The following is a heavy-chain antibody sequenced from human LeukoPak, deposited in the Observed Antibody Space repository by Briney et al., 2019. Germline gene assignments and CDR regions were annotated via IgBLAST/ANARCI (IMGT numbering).Heavy chain of an antibody. J-gene: IGHJ4*02. V-gene: IGHV5-51*01. D-gene: IGHD6-6*01. CDR1: GYSFASYW. Sequence: GESLKISCKGSGYSFASYWIGWVRQMPGKGLEWMGIIYPGDSDTKYSPSFQGQVTISADKSISTTYLQWSSLKASDTAMYYCATRYSSSSSDFWGQGTLVTVSS. CDR3: ATRYSSSSSDF. CDR2: IYPGDSDT.